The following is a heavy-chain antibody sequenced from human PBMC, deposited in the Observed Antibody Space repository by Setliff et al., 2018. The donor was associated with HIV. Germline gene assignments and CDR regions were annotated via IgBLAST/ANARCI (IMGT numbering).Heavy chain of an antibody. Sequence: ASVKVSCKASGYTFTNSDINWVRQATGQGLEWMGWMNPNSGNTGYAQKFQGRVIMTRDTSITTAYMELSSLRSDDTAVYYCARARRDSYDRGRRNHYYIDVWGKGTTVTVSS. CDR1: GYTFTNSD. CDR2: MNPNSGNT. J-gene: IGHJ6*03. CDR3: ARARRDSYDRGRRNHYYIDV. D-gene: IGHD3-22*01. V-gene: IGHV1-8*02.